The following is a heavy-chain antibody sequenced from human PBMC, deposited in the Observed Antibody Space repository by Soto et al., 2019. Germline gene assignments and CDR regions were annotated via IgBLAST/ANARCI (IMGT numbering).Heavy chain of an antibody. V-gene: IGHV4-30-2*01. J-gene: IGHJ4*02. CDR2: IYHSGST. CDR3: ARYCSSTSCYNEGGFDY. D-gene: IGHD2-2*02. Sequence: SETLSLTCAVSGGSISSGGYSWSWIRQPPGKGLEWIGYIYHSGSTYYNPSLKSRVTISVDRSKNQFSLKLSSVTAADTAVYYCARYCSSTSCYNEGGFDYWGQGTLVTVSS. CDR1: GGSISSGGYS.